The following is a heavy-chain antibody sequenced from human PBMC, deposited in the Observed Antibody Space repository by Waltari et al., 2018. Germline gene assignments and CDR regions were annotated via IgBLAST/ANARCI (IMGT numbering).Heavy chain of an antibody. D-gene: IGHD3-22*01. V-gene: IGHV4-34*01. Sequence: QVQLQQWGAGLLKPSETLSLTCAVYGGSFSGYYWSWIRQPPGKGLEWIGEINHSGSTNYNPSLKSRVTISVDTSKNQFSLKLSSVTAADTAVYYCARRRRYYYDSSGYYPSNYYGMDVWGQGTTVTVSS. CDR1: GGSFSGYY. CDR3: ARRRRYYYDSSGYYPSNYYGMDV. J-gene: IGHJ6*02. CDR2: INHSGST.